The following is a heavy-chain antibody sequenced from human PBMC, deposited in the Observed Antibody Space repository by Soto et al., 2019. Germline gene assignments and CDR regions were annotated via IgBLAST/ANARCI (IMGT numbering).Heavy chain of an antibody. D-gene: IGHD2-15*01. CDR2: ISYDGTNK. Sequence: GGSLRLSCAASGFSFSNYAFHWVRQPPGKGLEWVTIISYDGTNKFYADSVKGRFTTSRDNSKNILYLQMNSLRTEDTAMYYCAKDANADKRDSDYWGQGTLVTVSS. CDR3: AKDANADKRDSDY. V-gene: IGHV3-30-3*01. J-gene: IGHJ4*02. CDR1: GFSFSNYA.